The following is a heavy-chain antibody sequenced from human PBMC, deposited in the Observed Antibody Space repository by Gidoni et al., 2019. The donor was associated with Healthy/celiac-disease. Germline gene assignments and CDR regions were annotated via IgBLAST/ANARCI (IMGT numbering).Heavy chain of an antibody. CDR2: IYSGGST. J-gene: IGHJ4*02. D-gene: IGHD1-20*01. V-gene: IGHV3-66*01. Sequence: EVQLGESGGGVVQPGGSLRLSCAASGFTVSSNYMSWVRQAPGKGLEWVSVIYSGGSTYYADSVKGRFTISRDNSKNTLYLQMNSLRAEDTAVYYCAREQRGITGTLAYDYWGQGTLVTVSS. CDR1: GFTVSSNY. CDR3: AREQRGITGTLAYDY.